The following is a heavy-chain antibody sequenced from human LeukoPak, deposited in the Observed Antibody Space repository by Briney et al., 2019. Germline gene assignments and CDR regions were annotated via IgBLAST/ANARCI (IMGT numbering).Heavy chain of an antibody. V-gene: IGHV3-23*01. J-gene: IGHJ3*02. CDR1: GFTFSSYA. CDR3: AKNRYSESLSPFDI. D-gene: IGHD1-26*01. CDR2: ISGSGSGT. Sequence: PGGSLRLSCAASGFTFSSYAMSWVRQAPGKGLEWVSAISGSGSGTYYADSVKGRFTISRDNSQNTLYLQVNSLRAEDTAVYYCAKNRYSESLSPFDIWGQGTMVTVSS.